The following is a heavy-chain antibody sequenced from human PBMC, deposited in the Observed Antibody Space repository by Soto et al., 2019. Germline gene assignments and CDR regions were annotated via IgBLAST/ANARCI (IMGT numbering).Heavy chain of an antibody. V-gene: IGHV3-33*01. D-gene: IGHD6-6*01. CDR3: ARDSSYIFDY. Sequence: GGSLRLSCAASGFTFSSYGMQWVRQAPGKGLEWVAVIWYDGSDKYYADSVKGRFTISRDNSKNTLYLQMNSLRAEDTAVYYCARDSSYIFDYWGQGTLVTVSS. CDR1: GFTFSSYG. CDR2: IWYDGSDK. J-gene: IGHJ4*02.